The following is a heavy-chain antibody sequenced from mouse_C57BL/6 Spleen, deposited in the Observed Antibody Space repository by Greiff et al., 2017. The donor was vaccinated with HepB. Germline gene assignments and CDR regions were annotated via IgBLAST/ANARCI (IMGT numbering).Heavy chain of an antibody. CDR1: GFTFSSYA. Sequence: EVQLVESGGGLVKPGGSLKLSCAASGFTFSSYAMSWVRQTPEKSLEWVATISDGGSYTYYPDNVKGRFTISRDNAKNNLYLQMSHLKSEDTAMYYCARDLDYFDDWGQGTTLTVSS. V-gene: IGHV5-4*01. CDR3: ARDLDYFDD. CDR2: ISDGGSYT. J-gene: IGHJ2*01.